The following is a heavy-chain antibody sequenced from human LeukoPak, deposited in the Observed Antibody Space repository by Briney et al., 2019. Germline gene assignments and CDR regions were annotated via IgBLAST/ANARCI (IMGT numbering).Heavy chain of an antibody. CDR1: GFTFSSYG. J-gene: IGHJ4*02. CDR2: ISYDGSNK. V-gene: IGHV3-30*03. Sequence: QRGGSLRLSCAASGFTFSSYGMHWVRQAPGKGLEWVAVISYDGSNKYYADSVKGRFTISRDNSKNTLYLQMNSLRAEDTAVYYCARDRRPMIVVAPGDYWGQGTLVTVSS. CDR3: ARDRRPMIVVAPGDY. D-gene: IGHD3-22*01.